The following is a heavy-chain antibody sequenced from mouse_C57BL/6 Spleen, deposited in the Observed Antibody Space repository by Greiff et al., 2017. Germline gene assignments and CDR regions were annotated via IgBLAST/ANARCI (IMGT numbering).Heavy chain of an antibody. Sequence: VQGVESGAELVKPGASVKMSCKASGYTFTTYPIERMKQNHGKSLEWIGNFHPYNDDTKYIEKFKGKATLTVENSSSTFYLEHSRLTSDDSAVYYCARRGDHEGFAYWGQGTLVTVSA. CDR1: GYTFTTYP. CDR2: FHPYNDDT. J-gene: IGHJ3*01. V-gene: IGHV1-47*01. CDR3: ARRGDHEGFAY.